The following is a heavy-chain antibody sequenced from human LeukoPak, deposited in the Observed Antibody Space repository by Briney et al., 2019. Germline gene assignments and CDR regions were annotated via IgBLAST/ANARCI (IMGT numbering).Heavy chain of an antibody. J-gene: IGHJ6*02. CDR2: IYHSGST. Sequence: PSETLSLTCAVSGGSISSGGYSWSWIRQPPGKGLEWIGYIYHSGSTYYNPSLKSRVTISVDRSKNQFSLKLSSVTAADTAVYYCARDILRDYYYGMDVWGQGTTVTVSS. CDR1: GGSISSGGYS. V-gene: IGHV4-30-2*01. CDR3: ARDILRDYYYGMDV. D-gene: IGHD3-10*01.